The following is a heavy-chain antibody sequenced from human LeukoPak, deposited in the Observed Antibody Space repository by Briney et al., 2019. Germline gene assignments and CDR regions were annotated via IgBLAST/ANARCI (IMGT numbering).Heavy chain of an antibody. CDR1: GGSISSSSYY. V-gene: IGHV4-39*07. Sequence: SETLSLTCTVSGGSISSSSYYWGWIRQPPGKGLEWIGSIYYSGSTYYNPSLKSRFTISVDTSKNQFSLKLSSVTAADTAVYYCARVGYYYYYMDVWGKGTTVTVSS. CDR2: IYYSGST. J-gene: IGHJ6*03. CDR3: ARVGYYYYYMDV.